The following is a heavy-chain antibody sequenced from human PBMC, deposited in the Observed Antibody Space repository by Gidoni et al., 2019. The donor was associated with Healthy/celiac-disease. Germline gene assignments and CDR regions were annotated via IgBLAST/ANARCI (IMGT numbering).Heavy chain of an antibody. CDR3: TSDTLVDIVATIRSNDY. J-gene: IGHJ4*02. Sequence: EVQLVESGGGLVKPGRSLRLSCTASGFTFGDYAMSWFRQAPGKGLEWVGFIRSKAYGGTTEYAASVKGRFTISRDDSKSIAYLQMNSLKTEDTAVYYCTSDTLVDIVATIRSNDYWGQGTLVTVSS. CDR1: GFTFGDYA. CDR2: IRSKAYGGTT. V-gene: IGHV3-49*05. D-gene: IGHD5-12*01.